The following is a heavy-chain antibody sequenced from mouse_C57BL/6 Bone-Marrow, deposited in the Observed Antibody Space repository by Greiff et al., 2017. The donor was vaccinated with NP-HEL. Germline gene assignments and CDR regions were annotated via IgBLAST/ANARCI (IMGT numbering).Heavy chain of an antibody. D-gene: IGHD2-3*01. J-gene: IGHJ3*01. Sequence: EVKLVESGGDLVKPGGSLKLSCAASGFTFSSYGMSWVRQTPDKRLEWVATISSGGSYTYYPDSVKGRFTISRDNAKNTLYLQMSSLKSEDTAMYYCARQPFDGWAYWGQGTLATVSA. V-gene: IGHV5-6*02. CDR3: ARQPFDGWAY. CDR1: GFTFSSYG. CDR2: ISSGGSYT.